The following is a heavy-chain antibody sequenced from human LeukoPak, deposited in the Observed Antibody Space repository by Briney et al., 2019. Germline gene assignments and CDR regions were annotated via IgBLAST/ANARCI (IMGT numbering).Heavy chain of an antibody. J-gene: IGHJ6*03. CDR1: GFTFSSYG. CDR3: AKDPRDYFGSGRYYYYYMDV. V-gene: IGHV3-30*02. Sequence: GGSLRLSCATSGFTFSSYGFHWVRQAPGKGLEWVAFIRYDGGTKFYADSVKGRFTISRDNSKNTLYLQVNSLRAEDTAVYYCAKDPRDYFGSGRYYYYYMDVWGKGTTVTISS. D-gene: IGHD3-10*01. CDR2: IRYDGGTK.